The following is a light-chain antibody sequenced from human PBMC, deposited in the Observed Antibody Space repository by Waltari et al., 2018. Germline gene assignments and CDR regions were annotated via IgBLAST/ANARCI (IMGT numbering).Light chain of an antibody. J-gene: IGLJ3*02. V-gene: IGLV3-1*01. CDR1: XLGXXX. Sequence: SYXXXQSPSVSVSXGXTASITXSGDXLGXXXXSWYQQKPGQSPVLVLYQDTKRPSGIPERFAGSTSGITAXXXISGTXXMDEADYYXXXWDSYTXXFXGXTKLTVL. CDR3: XXWDSYTXX. CDR2: QDT.